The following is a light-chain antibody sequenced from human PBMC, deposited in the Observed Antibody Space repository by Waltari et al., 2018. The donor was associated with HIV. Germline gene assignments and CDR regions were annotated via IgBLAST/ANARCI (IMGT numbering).Light chain of an antibody. Sequence: PDSLIVSPGERASINCRSNQSLLYSPNNKNFLVWYQQKPGQPPKLLIYWASSRESGVPARFSGSGSGTNFTLTISSLQPEDVATYFCQQYFSTPWTFGQGTKV. CDR3: QQYFSTPWT. V-gene: IGKV4-1*01. J-gene: IGKJ1*01. CDR2: WAS. CDR1: QSLLYSPNNKNF.